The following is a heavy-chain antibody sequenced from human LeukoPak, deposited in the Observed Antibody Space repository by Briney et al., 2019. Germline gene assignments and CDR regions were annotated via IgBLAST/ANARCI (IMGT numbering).Heavy chain of an antibody. D-gene: IGHD2-15*01. V-gene: IGHV3-74*01. CDR3: ARAFLVGYSPEEYFFDY. J-gene: IGHJ4*02. CDR2: INRDGSST. CDR1: GIIFSNYW. Sequence: GGSLRLSCAASGIIFSNYWMHWVRHAPGKGLVWVSRINRDGSSTSYADSVKGRFTISRDNAKNTLYLQMNSLRAEDTAVYYCARAFLVGYSPEEYFFDYWGQGTLVTVSS.